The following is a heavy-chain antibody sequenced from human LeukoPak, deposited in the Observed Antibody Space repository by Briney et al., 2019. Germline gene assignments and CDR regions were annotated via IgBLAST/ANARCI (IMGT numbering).Heavy chain of an antibody. CDR3: ARHHYSSGWYDY. CDR2: IYTSRST. Sequence: PSETLSLTCTVSGGSISSYYWSWIRQPPGKGLEWIGRIYTSRSTNYNPSLKSRVTISVDTSKNQFSLKLSSVTAADTAVYYCARHHYSSGWYDYWGQGTLVTVSS. CDR1: GGSISSYY. V-gene: IGHV4-59*08. J-gene: IGHJ4*02. D-gene: IGHD6-19*01.